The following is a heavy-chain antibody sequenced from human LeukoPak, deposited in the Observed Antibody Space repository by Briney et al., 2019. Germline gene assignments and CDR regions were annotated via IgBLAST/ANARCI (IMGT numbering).Heavy chain of an antibody. CDR3: AKDLGGYCSGGSCLITNLDY. D-gene: IGHD2-15*01. J-gene: IGHJ4*02. V-gene: IGHV3-13*01. CDR1: GFTFSSYD. Sequence: GGSLRLSCAASGFTFSSYDMHWVRQATGKGLEWVSAIGTAGDTYYPGSVKGRFTISRENAKNSLYLQMNSLRAEDTAVYYCAKDLGGYCSGGSCLITNLDYWGQGTLVTVSS. CDR2: IGTAGDT.